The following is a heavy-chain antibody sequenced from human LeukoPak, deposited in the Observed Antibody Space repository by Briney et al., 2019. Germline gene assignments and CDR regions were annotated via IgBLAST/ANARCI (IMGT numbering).Heavy chain of an antibody. Sequence: SETLSLTCTVSGGSISSYYWSWIRQPPGKGLEWIGYIYYSGSTNYNPSLKSRVTISVDTSKNQFSLKLSSVTAADTAVYYCARRGRDIVATSGYYYYYMDVWGEGTTVTISS. CDR1: GGSISSYY. D-gene: IGHD5-12*01. CDR3: ARRGRDIVATSGYYYYYMDV. V-gene: IGHV4-59*01. CDR2: IYYSGST. J-gene: IGHJ6*03.